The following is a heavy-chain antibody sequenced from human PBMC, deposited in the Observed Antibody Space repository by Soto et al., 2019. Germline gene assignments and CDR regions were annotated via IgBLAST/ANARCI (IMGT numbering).Heavy chain of an antibody. V-gene: IGHV4-59*08. J-gene: IGHJ5*01. D-gene: IGHD6-19*01. CDR3: ARLFAVAGTLRRDS. CDR1: GGSISSYY. CDR2: IYDSGST. Sequence: QVQLQESGPGLVKPSETLSLTCSVSGGSISSYYWSWIRQPPGKGLEWIGYIYDSGSTNYNPSLKSRVTISVDTSKNHFSLKLSSVTAADTAVYYCARLFAVAGTLRRDSWGQGSLVTVSS.